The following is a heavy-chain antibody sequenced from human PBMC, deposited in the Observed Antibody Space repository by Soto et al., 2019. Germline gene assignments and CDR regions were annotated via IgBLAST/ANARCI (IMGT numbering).Heavy chain of an antibody. D-gene: IGHD3-3*01. J-gene: IGHJ6*02. CDR1: GYTFTSYG. CDR2: ISAYNGNT. CDR3: ATLYYDFWSGPSGNYYYYGMDV. V-gene: IGHV1-18*01. Sequence: ASVKVSCKASGYTFTSYGISWVRQAPGQGLEWMGWISAYNGNTNYAQKLQGRVTMTIDKSTGTAYMELRSLRSDDTPVDYCATLYYDFWSGPSGNYYYYGMDVWGQGTTVTVSS.